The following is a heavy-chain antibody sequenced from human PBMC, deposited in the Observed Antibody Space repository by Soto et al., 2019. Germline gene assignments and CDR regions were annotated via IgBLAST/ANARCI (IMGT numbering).Heavy chain of an antibody. J-gene: IGHJ4*02. V-gene: IGHV4-4*07. D-gene: IGHD3-16*01. CDR1: VGSISSYY. CDR3: ARVSVWGSYRLYYFEY. CDR2: IYTSGST. Sequence: SETLSLTCTVSVGSISSYYWRLIRQPAGKGLEWIGRIYTSGSTNYNPSLKSRVTMSVDTSKNQFSLKLSSVTAAETAVYYCARVSVWGSYRLYYFEYWGQGTMVTVSS.